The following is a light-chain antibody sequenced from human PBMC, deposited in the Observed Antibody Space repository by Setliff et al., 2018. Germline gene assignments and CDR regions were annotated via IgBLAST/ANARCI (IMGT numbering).Light chain of an antibody. J-gene: IGKJ4*01. CDR2: AAS. CDR1: QAIGSW. CDR3: QQSFNFPVS. V-gene: IGKV1-12*01. Sequence: DIQMTQSPSSVSASVGDRVIINCRVSQAIGSWLAWYQQKPGQAPKLLISAASNLKTGVPSRFGGSGSGTDFSLAISGLQPEDFATYYCQQSFNFPVSFGGGTKVDIK.